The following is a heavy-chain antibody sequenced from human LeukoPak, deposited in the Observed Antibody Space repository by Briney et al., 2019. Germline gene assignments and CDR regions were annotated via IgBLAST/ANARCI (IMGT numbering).Heavy chain of an antibody. CDR3: ATGRIQLWISYYFDY. CDR2: FDPEDGET. D-gene: IGHD5-18*01. J-gene: IGHJ4*02. CDR1: GYTLTELS. V-gene: IGHV1-24*01. Sequence: ASVKVSCKVSGYTLTELSMHWVRQAPGKGLEWMGGFDPEDGETIYTQKFQGRVTMTEDTSTDTAYMELSSPRSEDTAVYYCATGRIQLWISYYFDYWGQGTLVTVSS.